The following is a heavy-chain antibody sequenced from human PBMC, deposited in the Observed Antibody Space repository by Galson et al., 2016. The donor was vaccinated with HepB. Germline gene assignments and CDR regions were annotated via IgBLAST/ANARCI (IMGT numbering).Heavy chain of an antibody. J-gene: IGHJ4*02. D-gene: IGHD1-14*01. CDR2: ISGSGGST. Sequence: SLRLSCAASGFTFRSNAMNWVRQAPGKGLEWVSGISGSGGSTYYADSVKGRFTLSRDNSKNTLDLHMSSLRVQDTPIYYCAKYNAAVTGPFDNWGQGTLVTVSS. CDR1: GFTFRSNA. CDR3: AKYNAAVTGPFDN. V-gene: IGHV3-23*01.